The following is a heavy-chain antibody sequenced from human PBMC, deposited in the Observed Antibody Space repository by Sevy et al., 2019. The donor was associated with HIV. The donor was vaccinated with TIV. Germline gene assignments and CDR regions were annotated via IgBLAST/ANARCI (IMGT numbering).Heavy chain of an antibody. D-gene: IGHD3-3*01. J-gene: IGHJ4*02. CDR2: ISSNGGST. Sequence: GGSLRLSCSASGFTFSSYAMHWVRQAPGKGLEYVSAISSNGGSTYYADSVKGRFTISRDNSKNTLYLQMSSLRAEDTAVYYCMKDPHYDFWSGHFDYWGQGTLVTVSS. CDR1: GFTFSSYA. V-gene: IGHV3-64D*06. CDR3: MKDPHYDFWSGHFDY.